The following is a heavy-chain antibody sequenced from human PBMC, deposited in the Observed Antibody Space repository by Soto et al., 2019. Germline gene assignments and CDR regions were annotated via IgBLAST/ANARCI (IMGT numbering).Heavy chain of an antibody. D-gene: IGHD3-10*01. V-gene: IGHV1-46*01. CDR3: ARNRYYYGSGSYYNVSYYHGMDV. CDR1: GYTFTSYY. Sequence: ASVKVSCKASGYTFTSYYMHWVRQAPGQGLEWMGIINPSGGSTSYAQKFQGRVTMTRDTSTSTVYMELSSLRSEDTAVYYCARNRYYYGSGSYYNVSYYHGMDVWGQGTTVTVSS. CDR2: INPSGGST. J-gene: IGHJ6*02.